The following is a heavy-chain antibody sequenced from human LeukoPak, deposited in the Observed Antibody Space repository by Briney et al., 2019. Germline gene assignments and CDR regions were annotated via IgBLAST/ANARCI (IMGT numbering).Heavy chain of an antibody. D-gene: IGHD5-24*01. CDR1: GYTFTRYD. Sequence: ASVKVSCKASGYTFTRYDINWVRQATGQGLEWMGWMNPNSGNTGYAQKFQGRVTITRNTSISTAYMELSSLRSEDTAVYYCAIFFGYTTFDYWGQGTLVTVSS. CDR3: AIFFGYTTFDY. CDR2: MNPNSGNT. V-gene: IGHV1-8*03. J-gene: IGHJ4*02.